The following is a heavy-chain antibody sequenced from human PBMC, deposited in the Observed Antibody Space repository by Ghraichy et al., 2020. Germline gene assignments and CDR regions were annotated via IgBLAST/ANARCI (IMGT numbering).Heavy chain of an antibody. CDR1: GYIFSSDG. V-gene: IGHV1-18*01. D-gene: IGHD5-24*01. CDR2: ISPYNGDT. Sequence: ASVKVSCKAAGYIFSSDGITWVRQAPGQGLEWMGWISPYNGDTNYAHKLQGRLTMTTDTSTSTAYMELRSLRSDDTAVYYCAKGQHRDGWYYWGQGTLVTVSS. J-gene: IGHJ4*02. CDR3: AKGQHRDGWYY.